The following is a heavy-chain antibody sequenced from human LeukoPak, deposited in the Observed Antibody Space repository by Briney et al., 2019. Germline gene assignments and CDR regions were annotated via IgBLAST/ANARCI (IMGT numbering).Heavy chain of an antibody. CDR2: INNSGGT. CDR3: AREGVVVPAVLPYYMDV. Sequence: SETLSLTCAVYGGSFSGYYWSWIRQPPGKGLEWIGEINNSGGTSYNPSLKSRVTISVATSKNQFSLKLSSVTAAATAVYYCAREGVVVPAVLPYYMDVWGKGTTVTVSS. V-gene: IGHV4-34*01. D-gene: IGHD2-2*01. J-gene: IGHJ6*03. CDR1: GGSFSGYY.